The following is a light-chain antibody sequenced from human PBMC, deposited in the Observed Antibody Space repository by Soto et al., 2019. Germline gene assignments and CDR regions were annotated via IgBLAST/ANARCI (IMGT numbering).Light chain of an antibody. Sequence: DIQMTQSPSSLSASVGDRVTVTCRASQSFSNYLNWYQQRPGKAPHLLVYAASSLKSGVPPRFSGSGSGTDFTLTITSLQPEDFGTYYCQQSYNTPYTFGQGTKLEIK. J-gene: IGKJ2*01. V-gene: IGKV1-39*01. CDR3: QQSYNTPYT. CDR2: AAS. CDR1: QSFSNY.